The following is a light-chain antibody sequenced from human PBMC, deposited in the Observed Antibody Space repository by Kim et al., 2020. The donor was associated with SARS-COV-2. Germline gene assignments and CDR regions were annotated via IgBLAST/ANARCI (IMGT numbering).Light chain of an antibody. CDR3: QQSYSAPLT. V-gene: IGKV1-39*01. J-gene: IGKJ4*01. CDR1: QSISTY. Sequence: DIQMTQSPSSLSASVGDRVIITCRASQSISTYLNWYQQKPGEAPKVLIYATSSLQSGVPSRFSGSGSGTEFTLTISRLQPEDFATYSCQQSYSAPLTFGGGTKVDIK. CDR2: ATS.